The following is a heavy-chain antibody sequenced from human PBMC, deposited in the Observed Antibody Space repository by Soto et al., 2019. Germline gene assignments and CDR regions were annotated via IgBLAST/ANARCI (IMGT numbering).Heavy chain of an antibody. J-gene: IGHJ6*02. CDR2: INHSRDT. CDR3: SRCRGVRGTMIATCYVFHLDG. V-gene: IGHV4-34*01. CDR1: GGPFRGSY. Sequence: SSETLSLTCAVYGGPFRGSYRSWIRQPPGKGLEWIGEINHSRDTNYNPSLKSRITIPVDTSKNHCSLKLTAVTAANTAVYYCSRCRGVRGTMIATCYVFHLDGWGPGTIVTGSS. D-gene: IGHD3-22*01.